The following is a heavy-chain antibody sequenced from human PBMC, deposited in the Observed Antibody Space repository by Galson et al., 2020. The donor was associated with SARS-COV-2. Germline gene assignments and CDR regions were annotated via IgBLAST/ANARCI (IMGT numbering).Heavy chain of an antibody. D-gene: IGHD3-22*01. J-gene: IGHJ3*02. CDR1: GFTFSSYD. Sequence: GESLKISCAASGFTFSSYDMHWVRQATGKGLEWVSAIGTAGDTYYPGSVKGRFTISRENAKNSLYLQMNSLRAGDTAVYYCARGYYDSSGSGAFDIWGQGTMVTVSS. CDR2: IGTAGDT. V-gene: IGHV3-13*01. CDR3: ARGYYDSSGSGAFDI.